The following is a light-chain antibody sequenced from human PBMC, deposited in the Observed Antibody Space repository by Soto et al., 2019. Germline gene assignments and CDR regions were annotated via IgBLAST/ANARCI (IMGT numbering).Light chain of an antibody. J-gene: IGKJ5*01. Sequence: EIVLTQSPATLSLSPGERATLSRRASESVSSDLAWFQQKPGQPPSLXXYGASTRATGIPASSSRGGSWTKYILIISSLQSADFAVYYCQQYNNWPTITFGQGTRLEIK. CDR3: QQYNNWPTIT. CDR2: GAS. V-gene: IGKV3-15*01. CDR1: ESVSSD.